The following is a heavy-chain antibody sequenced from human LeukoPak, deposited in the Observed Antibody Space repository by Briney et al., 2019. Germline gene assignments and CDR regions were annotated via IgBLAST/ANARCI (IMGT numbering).Heavy chain of an antibody. CDR3: ARGKIQLWLRFFDP. Sequence: ASVKVSCKASGYTFTSYDINWVRQAPGQGLEWMGWINPNSGGTNYAQKFQGRVTMTRDTSISTAYMELSRLRSDDTAVYYCARGKIQLWLRFFDPWGQGTLVTVSS. V-gene: IGHV1-2*02. D-gene: IGHD5-18*01. CDR2: INPNSGGT. J-gene: IGHJ5*02. CDR1: GYTFTSYD.